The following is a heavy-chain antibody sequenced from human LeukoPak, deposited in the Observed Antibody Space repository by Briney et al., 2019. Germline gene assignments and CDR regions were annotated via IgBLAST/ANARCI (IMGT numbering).Heavy chain of an antibody. Sequence: PSETLSLTCTVSGGSISSGGYYWSWIRQHPGKGLEWIGYIYHSGSTYYNPSLKSRVTISVDTSKNQFSLKLSSVTAADTAVYYCARVAHEYCSSTSCYWFDPWGQGTLVTVSS. CDR2: IYHSGST. D-gene: IGHD2-2*01. CDR3: ARVAHEYCSSTSCYWFDP. CDR1: GGSISSGGYY. J-gene: IGHJ5*02. V-gene: IGHV4-31*03.